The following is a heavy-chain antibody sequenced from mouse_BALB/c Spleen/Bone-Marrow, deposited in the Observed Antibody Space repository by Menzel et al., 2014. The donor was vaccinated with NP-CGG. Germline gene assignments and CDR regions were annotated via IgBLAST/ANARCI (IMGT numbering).Heavy chain of an antibody. CDR3: ARDYYGSSFDY. CDR1: GYAFSSSW. V-gene: IGHV1-82*01. Sequence: QVQLQQSGPELVKPGASVKISCKASGYAFSSSWMNWVKQRPGQGLEWIGRIYPGDGDTNYNGKFKGKATLTADKSSSTAYMQFSSLTSVDSAVYFGARDYYGSSFDYWGQGTTLTVSS. D-gene: IGHD1-1*01. J-gene: IGHJ2*01. CDR2: IYPGDGDT.